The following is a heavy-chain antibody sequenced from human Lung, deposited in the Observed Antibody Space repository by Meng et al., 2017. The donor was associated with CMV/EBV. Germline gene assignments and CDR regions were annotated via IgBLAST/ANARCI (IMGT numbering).Heavy chain of an antibody. CDR1: GGTFSDYT. J-gene: IGHJ5*01. D-gene: IGHD2-2*01. CDR3: ATSQCSSANCRDAYNWFNS. CDR2: VTPIVGIP. V-gene: IGHV1-69*02. Sequence: SVXVSXKTSGGTFSDYTISWVRQAPGQGLEWMGRVTPIVGIPRYAQIFQDRVTITADKFTSTTYMEPTGLTSTDTAVYYCATSQCSSANCRDAYNWFNSXGQGXLVTVSS.